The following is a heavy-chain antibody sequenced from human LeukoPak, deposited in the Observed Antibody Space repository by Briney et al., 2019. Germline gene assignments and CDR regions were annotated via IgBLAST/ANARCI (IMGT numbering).Heavy chain of an antibody. CDR2: INPSGGRT. J-gene: IGHJ4*02. Sequence: ASVKVSCKASGYTFTNYYIHWVRQAPGQGLEWMGLINPSGGRTTYAKKFQGRVTMTRDMSTSTDYMELSSLRSEDTAVYYCARNGVVNRYGYFDYWGQGTLVTVSS. CDR3: ARNGVVNRYGYFDY. D-gene: IGHD3-3*01. V-gene: IGHV1-46*01. CDR1: GYTFTNYY.